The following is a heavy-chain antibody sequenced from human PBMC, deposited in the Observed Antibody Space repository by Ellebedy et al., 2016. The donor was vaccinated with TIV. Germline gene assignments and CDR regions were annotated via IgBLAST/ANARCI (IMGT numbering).Heavy chain of an antibody. CDR3: ARDEFSAGSSFSDY. CDR2: MNQDGSEM. V-gene: IGHV3-7*01. J-gene: IGHJ4*02. D-gene: IGHD2-15*01. Sequence: GESLKISCAASGFTFSTYWMSWVRQAPGKGLEWVANMNQDGSEMYYVDTVKGRFTISRDNARNSLYLQMNSLRAEDTAVYYCARDEFSAGSSFSDYWGQGALVTVSS. CDR1: GFTFSTYW.